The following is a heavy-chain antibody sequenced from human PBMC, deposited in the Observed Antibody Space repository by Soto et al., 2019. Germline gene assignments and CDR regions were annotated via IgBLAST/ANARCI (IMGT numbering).Heavy chain of an antibody. Sequence: EVQLVESGGGLVQPGGSLRLSCAASGFTFTSYAMSWIRQAPGKGLEWVSAITGGGDNTYYADSVKGRFTISRDNSKNTLYLQMNSLRAEDTAFYYCTQDGGSRDWLTVNWGQGTLVTVSS. J-gene: IGHJ4*02. CDR3: TQDGGSRDWLTVN. D-gene: IGHD3-9*01. CDR2: ITGGGDNT. CDR1: GFTFTSYA. V-gene: IGHV3-23*04.